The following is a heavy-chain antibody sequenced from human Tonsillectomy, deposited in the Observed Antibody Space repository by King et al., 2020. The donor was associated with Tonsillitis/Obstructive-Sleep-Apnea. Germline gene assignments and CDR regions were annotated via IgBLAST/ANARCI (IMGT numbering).Heavy chain of an antibody. CDR1: GGTFSSYP. CDR2: IIPIFGTG. D-gene: IGHD5-12*01. J-gene: IGHJ4*02. V-gene: IGHV1-69*12. CDR3: ASFESGRLPDLRRAYGYFDY. Sequence: QLVQSVAEVKKPGSSVKVSCKASGGTFSSYPISWVRQAPGQGLEWMGGIIPIFGTGSYAQKFQGRVTITADESTSTAYMELSSLRSEDTAVYYCASFESGRLPDLRRAYGYFDYWGQGTLVTVSS.